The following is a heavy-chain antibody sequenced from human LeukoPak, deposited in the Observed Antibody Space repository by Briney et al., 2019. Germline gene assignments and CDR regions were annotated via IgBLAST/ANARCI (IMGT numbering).Heavy chain of an antibody. Sequence: SETLSLTCTVSGGSISSYYWSWIRQPPGKGLEWIGYIYYSGSTNYNPSLKSQVTISVDTSKNQFSLKLSSVTAADTAVYYCARWTVTTNDAFDIWGQGTMVTVSS. CDR3: ARWTVTTNDAFDI. J-gene: IGHJ3*02. V-gene: IGHV4-59*01. CDR2: IYYSGST. CDR1: GGSISSYY. D-gene: IGHD4-17*01.